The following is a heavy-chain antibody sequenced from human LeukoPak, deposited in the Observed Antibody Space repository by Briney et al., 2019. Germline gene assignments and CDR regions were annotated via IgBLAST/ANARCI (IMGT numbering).Heavy chain of an antibody. D-gene: IGHD2-15*01. V-gene: IGHV4-34*01. CDR2: INHSGST. CDR3: ARVGALYCSGGSCYSGYFDY. J-gene: IGHJ4*02. CDR1: GGSFSGYY. Sequence: SETLSLTCAVYGGSFSGYYWSWIRQPPGKGLEWIGEINHSGSTNYNPSLKSRVTISVDTSKNQFSLKLSSVTAADTAVYYCARVGALYCSGGSCYSGYFDYWGQGTLVTISS.